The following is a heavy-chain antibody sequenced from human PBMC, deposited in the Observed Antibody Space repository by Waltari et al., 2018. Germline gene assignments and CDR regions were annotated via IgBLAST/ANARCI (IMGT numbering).Heavy chain of an antibody. CDR2: SNPGSGGT. D-gene: IGHD2-21*02. CDR1: GYTFTGYY. CDR3: AREPNCGGDCYVKGRNYFDY. V-gene: IGHV1-2*02. Sequence: QVQLVQSGAEVGKPGASLKVSCKASGYTFTGYYIHWVRQAPGQGLEWMGWSNPGSGGTDYAHKFQGRVTMTRDTATSTAYMELSGLRFDDTAVYFCAREPNCGGDCYVKGRNYFDYWGQGSLVTVSS. J-gene: IGHJ4*02.